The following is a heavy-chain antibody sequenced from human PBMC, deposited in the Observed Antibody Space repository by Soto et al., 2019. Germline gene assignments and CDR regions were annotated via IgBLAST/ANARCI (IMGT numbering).Heavy chain of an antibody. CDR1: GGTFSSYA. D-gene: IGHD3-10*01. V-gene: IGHV1-69*06. J-gene: IGHJ5*02. Sequence: SVKVSCKASGGTFSSYAISWVRQAPGQGLEWMGGIIPIFGTANYAQKFQGRVTITADKSTSTAYMELSSLRPEDTAVYYCARERSYGSGSHSYFDPSGQGTLLTVSS. CDR3: ARERSYGSGSHSYFDP. CDR2: IIPIFGTA.